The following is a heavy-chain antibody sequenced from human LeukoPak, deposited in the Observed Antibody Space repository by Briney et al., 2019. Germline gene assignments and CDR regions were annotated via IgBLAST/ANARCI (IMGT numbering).Heavy chain of an antibody. D-gene: IGHD3-10*01. CDR1: GFTFSSYW. J-gene: IGHJ4*02. V-gene: IGHV3-7*04. Sequence: GGSLRLSCAASGFTFSSYWMSWVCQAPGKGLEWVANIKQDGSEKYYVDSVKGRFTISRDNAKYSLSLQMNSLRIEDTAVYYCARSYGSAFDYWGQGTLVTVSS. CDR2: IKQDGSEK. CDR3: ARSYGSAFDY.